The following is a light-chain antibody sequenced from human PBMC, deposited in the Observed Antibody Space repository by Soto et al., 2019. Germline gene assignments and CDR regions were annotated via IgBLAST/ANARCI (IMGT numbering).Light chain of an antibody. V-gene: IGKV3-20*01. Sequence: EIVLTQSPGTLSLSPGERATLSCRASQSVSSNYLAWYQQKPGQAPRLLIYGASSRATGIPDRFSGSGSGTDFTLTISSLEPEDFAVYYCQQYGSSLTWTFGQGTKVEIK. CDR1: QSVSSNY. J-gene: IGKJ1*01. CDR2: GAS. CDR3: QQYGSSLTWT.